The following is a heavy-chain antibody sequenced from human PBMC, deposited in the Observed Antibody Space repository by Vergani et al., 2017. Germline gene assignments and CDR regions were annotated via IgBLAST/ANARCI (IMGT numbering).Heavy chain of an antibody. Sequence: EVQLLESGGGLVQPGGSLRLSCAASGFTFSSYAMSWVRQAPGKGLEWVSAISGSGGSTYYADSVKGRFTISRDNTKNTLDLQMNSLRAEEPAVYYCAKGRAVVWFGEYGGDWGEGTLVTVSS. CDR1: GFTFSSYA. J-gene: IGHJ4*02. V-gene: IGHV3-23*01. D-gene: IGHD3-10*01. CDR3: AKGRAVVWFGEYGGD. CDR2: ISGSGGST.